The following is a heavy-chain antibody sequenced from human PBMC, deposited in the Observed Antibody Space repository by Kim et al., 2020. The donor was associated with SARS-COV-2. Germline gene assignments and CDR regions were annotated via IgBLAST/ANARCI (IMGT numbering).Heavy chain of an antibody. Sequence: GGSLRLSCAASGITFSSYAMSWVRQAPGKGLEWVSAISASGSGTYYADSVKGRFTSSRDNSKNTLYLQMNSLRAEDTAVYYCAKRVMTDRYFDYWGQGTLVTVSS. V-gene: IGHV3-23*01. CDR1: GITFSSYA. J-gene: IGHJ4*02. D-gene: IGHD2-21*02. CDR3: AKRVMTDRYFDY. CDR2: ISASGSGT.